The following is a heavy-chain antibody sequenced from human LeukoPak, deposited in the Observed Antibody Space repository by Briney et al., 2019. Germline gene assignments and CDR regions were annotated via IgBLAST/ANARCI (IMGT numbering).Heavy chain of an antibody. Sequence: GGSLRLSCAASGFTFSSYGMHWVRQAPGKGLEWVAVISYDGSNKYYADSVKGRFTISRDNSKNTLYLQMNSLRAEDTAVYYCAREKVEVAARPLDYWGQGTLVTVSS. D-gene: IGHD6-6*01. V-gene: IGHV3-30*03. CDR1: GFTFSSYG. CDR2: ISYDGSNK. CDR3: AREKVEVAARPLDY. J-gene: IGHJ4*02.